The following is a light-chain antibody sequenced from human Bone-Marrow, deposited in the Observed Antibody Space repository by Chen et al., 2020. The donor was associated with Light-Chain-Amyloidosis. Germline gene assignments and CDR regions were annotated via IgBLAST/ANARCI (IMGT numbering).Light chain of an antibody. Sequence: QAGLTQPPSVSKALRQTATLTCTGNSNTVGNEGAVLLQQYQGHPPNHLSYRNHKRPSVISERFSAAGTGNTDYLTITGLQPGDEADYYCSAWDVSLRGWVFGGGTKLTVL. CDR3: SAWDVSLRGWV. V-gene: IGLV10-54*04. CDR1: SNTVGNEG. J-gene: IGLJ3*02. CDR2: RNH.